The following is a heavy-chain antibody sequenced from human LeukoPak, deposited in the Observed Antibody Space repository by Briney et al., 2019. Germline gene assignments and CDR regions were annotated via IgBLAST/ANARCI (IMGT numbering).Heavy chain of an antibody. J-gene: IGHJ4*02. CDR3: TSRGQVHYGSGWGATYGH. V-gene: IGHV3-11*01. D-gene: IGHD3-10*01. CDR1: GFTFSDYY. Sequence: GGSLRLSCAASGFTFSDYYMSWIRQAPGKGLEWVSYINSSGSTNYYPDSMKRRFTISSDNAKNSLYLQMNSLSTEDTAVYYCTSRGQVHYGSGWGATYGHWGQGILVTVSS. CDR2: INSSGSTN.